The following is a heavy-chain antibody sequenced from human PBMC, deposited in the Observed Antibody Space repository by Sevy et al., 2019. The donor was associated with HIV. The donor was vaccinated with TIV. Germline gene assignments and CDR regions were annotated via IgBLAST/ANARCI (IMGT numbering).Heavy chain of an antibody. V-gene: IGHV1-18*04. Sequence: ASVKVSCTASGYTFTSYGISWVRQAPGQGLEWMGWISAYNGNTNYAQKLQGRVTMTTDTSTSRAYMEVRSLRSYDTAVYYCARGGYSGYGGSAMDLWGQGTTVTVSS. D-gene: IGHD5-12*01. CDR1: GYTFTSYG. J-gene: IGHJ6*01. CDR2: ISAYNGNT. CDR3: ARGGYSGYGGSAMDL.